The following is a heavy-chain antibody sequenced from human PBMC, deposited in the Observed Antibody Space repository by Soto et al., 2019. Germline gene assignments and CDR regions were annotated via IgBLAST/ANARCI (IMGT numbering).Heavy chain of an antibody. J-gene: IGHJ3*02. CDR3: ARGPYDAFDI. V-gene: IGHV4-59*01. Sequence: SETLSLTCTVSGGSISRYYWSWIRQPPGKGLEWIGYIYYSGTTNLNPSLKSRVTMSVDTSKIQFSLRLRSVTAADTALYFCARGPYDAFDIWGQGTMVTVSS. CDR1: GGSISRYY. CDR2: IYYSGTT.